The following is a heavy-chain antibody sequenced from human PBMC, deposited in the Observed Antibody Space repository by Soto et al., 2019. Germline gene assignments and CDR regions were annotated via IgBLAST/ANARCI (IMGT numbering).Heavy chain of an antibody. CDR3: AKSDSSGYSGTSAPGAFDI. V-gene: IGHV3-30*18. J-gene: IGHJ3*02. Sequence: GGSLRLSCAASGFTFSSYDMHWVRQAPGKGLEWVAVISYDGGNKYYADSVKGRFTISRDNSKNTLYLQMNSLRAEDTAVYYCAKSDSSGYSGTSAPGAFDIWAKGQWSPSPQ. D-gene: IGHD3-22*01. CDR2: ISYDGGNK. CDR1: GFTFSSYD.